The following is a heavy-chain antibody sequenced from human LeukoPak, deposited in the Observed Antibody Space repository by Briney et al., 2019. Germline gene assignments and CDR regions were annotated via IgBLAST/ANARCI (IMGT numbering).Heavy chain of an antibody. J-gene: IGHJ4*02. V-gene: IGHV4-39*01. D-gene: IGHD2-15*01. CDR1: GASITSTDFY. CDR3: ARVGGSRVFGGY. CDR2: ISYSGST. Sequence: SETLSLTCTVSGASITSTDFYWGWIRQPPGKGLEWIGSISYSGSTYYNPSLKSRVTISLDTYNNQFSLKVNSVTAADAAVYYCARVGGSRVFGGYWGQGTLVTVSS.